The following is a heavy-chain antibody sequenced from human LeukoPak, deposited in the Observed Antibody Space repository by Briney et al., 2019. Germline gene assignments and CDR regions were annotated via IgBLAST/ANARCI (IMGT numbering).Heavy chain of an antibody. CDR3: ARETSQKGAHYMDI. J-gene: IGHJ6*03. CDR1: GGSISSYY. D-gene: IGHD3-16*01. CDR2: IYYSGST. V-gene: IGHV4-59*01. Sequence: SETLSLTCTVSGGSISSYYWSWIRQPPGKGLEWIGYIYYSGSTNYNPSLKSRVTISVDTSKNQFSLKLSSVTAADTAVYYCARETSQKGAHYMDIWGKGTTVTISS.